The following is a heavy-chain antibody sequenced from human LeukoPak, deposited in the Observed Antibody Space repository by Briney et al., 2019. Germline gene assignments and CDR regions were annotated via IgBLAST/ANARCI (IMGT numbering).Heavy chain of an antibody. J-gene: IGHJ3*02. D-gene: IGHD2-15*01. CDR1: GFRLNGYW. Sequence: PGGSLRLSCAASGFRLNGYWMSWVRQAPGKGLEWVASIKQDGSKTFYVDSVKARFTVSRDNAQNSLYLQMNSLRVDDTAVYHYATLGDIAVVDDSFDIWGQGTTVTVSS. CDR2: IKQDGSKT. V-gene: IGHV3-7*01. CDR3: ATLGDIAVVDDSFDI.